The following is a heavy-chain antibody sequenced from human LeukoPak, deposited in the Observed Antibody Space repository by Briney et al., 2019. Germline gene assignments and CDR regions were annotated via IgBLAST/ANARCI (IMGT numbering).Heavy chain of an antibody. CDR3: ARDPGDYDYFDY. CDR1: GFTFSSYE. Sequence: QPGRSLRLSCAASGFTFSSYEMNWVRQAPGKGLEWVSYISSSGSTIYYADSVKGRFTISRDNAKNSLYLQMNSLRAEDTAVYYCARDPGDYDYFDYWGQGTLVTVSS. J-gene: IGHJ4*02. CDR2: ISSSGSTI. D-gene: IGHD4-17*01. V-gene: IGHV3-48*03.